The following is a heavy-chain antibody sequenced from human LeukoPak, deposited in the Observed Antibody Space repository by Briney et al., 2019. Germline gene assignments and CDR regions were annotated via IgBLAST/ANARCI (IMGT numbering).Heavy chain of an antibody. V-gene: IGHV1-18*01. Sequence: ASVKVSCKASGYTFTSYGISWVRQAPGQGLEWMGWISAYNGDTNYAQKLQGRVTMTTDTSTSTAYMELRSLRSDDTAVYYCARDYGYSSGWYGYYFDYWGQGTLVTVSS. CDR1: GYTFTSYG. D-gene: IGHD6-19*01. CDR3: ARDYGYSSGWYGYYFDY. J-gene: IGHJ4*02. CDR2: ISAYNGDT.